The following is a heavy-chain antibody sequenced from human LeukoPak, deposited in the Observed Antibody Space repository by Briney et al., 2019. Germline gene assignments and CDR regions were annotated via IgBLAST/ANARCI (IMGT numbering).Heavy chain of an antibody. CDR2: INHSGST. Sequence: SETLSLTCAVYGGSFSGYYWSWIRQPPGKGLEWIGEINHSGSTNYNPSLKSRVTISVDTSKNQFSLRLSSVTAADTAVYYCARDVWFGAGRTFDYWGQGTLVTVSS. D-gene: IGHD3-10*01. J-gene: IGHJ4*02. V-gene: IGHV4-34*01. CDR3: ARDVWFGAGRTFDY. CDR1: GGSFSGYY.